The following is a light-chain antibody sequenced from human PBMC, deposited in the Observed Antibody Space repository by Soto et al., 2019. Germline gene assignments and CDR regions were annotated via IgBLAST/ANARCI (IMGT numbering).Light chain of an antibody. Sequence: EIVLTQSPLSLPVTPGEPASISCRSSRNLLHSNGSYYLDWYLQKPGQSPQLLIYLGSNRASGVPDRFSGSGSGTDFTLTISRVEAEDVGVYFCAQGLATPFTFGGGTKVEIK. J-gene: IGKJ4*02. CDR1: RNLLHSNGSYY. CDR2: LGS. V-gene: IGKV2-28*01. CDR3: AQGLATPFT.